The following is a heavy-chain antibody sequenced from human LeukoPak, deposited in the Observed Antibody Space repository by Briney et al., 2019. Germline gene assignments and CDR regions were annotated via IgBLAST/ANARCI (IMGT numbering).Heavy chain of an antibody. J-gene: IGHJ4*02. CDR1: GYTFTSSA. CDR2: INTNTGNP. V-gene: IGHV7-4-1*02. CDR3: ARQGPGYCSSTSCYGVDY. Sequence: ASVKVSCKASGYTFTSSAMNWVRQAPGQGLEWMGWINTNTGNPTYAQGFTGRFVFSLDTSVSTAYLQISSLKAEDTAVYYCARQGPGYCSSTSCYGVDYWGQGTLVTVSS. D-gene: IGHD2-2*01.